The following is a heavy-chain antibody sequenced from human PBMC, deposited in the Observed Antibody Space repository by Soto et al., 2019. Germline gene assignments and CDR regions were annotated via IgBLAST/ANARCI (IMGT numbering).Heavy chain of an antibody. V-gene: IGHV3-30*18. CDR2: ISYHGNDK. CDR1: GFTFSSYG. J-gene: IGHJ4*02. D-gene: IGHD4-17*01. CDR3: AKDHLLTTVTTVGD. Sequence: GGSLRLSCAASGFTFSSYGMHWVRRAPGKGLEWVAVISYHGNDKYYAESVKGRFTISRDNFKNTLYLQMDSLRVEDTAVYYCAKDHLLTTVTTVGDWGQGTLVTVSS.